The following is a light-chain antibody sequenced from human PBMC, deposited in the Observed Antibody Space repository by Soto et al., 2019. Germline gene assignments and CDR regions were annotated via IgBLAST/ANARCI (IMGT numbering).Light chain of an antibody. CDR1: NSDINDYNS. Sequence: QSALTQPASVSGSPGQSITISCTGTNSDINDYNSVSWYQQHPDKAPRLMIYEVSSRPSGVSDRFSGSKSGNTASLTISGLQAEDEATYYCSSYTRTKSVILGGGTKVTVL. J-gene: IGLJ2*01. CDR2: EVS. V-gene: IGLV2-14*01. CDR3: SSYTRTKSVI.